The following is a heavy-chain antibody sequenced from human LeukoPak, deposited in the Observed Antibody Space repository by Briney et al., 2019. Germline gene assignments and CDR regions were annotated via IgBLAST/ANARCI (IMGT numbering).Heavy chain of an antibody. Sequence: SETLSLTCTVSGGSISSSSYYWGWIRQPPGKGLEWIGSIYYSGSTYYNPSLKSRVTISVDTSKNQFSLKLSSVTAADTAVYYCARVITGWNRNYNFDYWGQGTLVTVSS. CDR2: IYYSGST. CDR3: ARVITGWNRNYNFDY. V-gene: IGHV4-39*07. CDR1: GGSISSSSYY. D-gene: IGHD1-20*01. J-gene: IGHJ4*02.